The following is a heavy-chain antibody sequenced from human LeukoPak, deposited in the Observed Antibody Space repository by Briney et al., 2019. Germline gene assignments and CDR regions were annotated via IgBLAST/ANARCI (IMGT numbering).Heavy chain of an antibody. J-gene: IGHJ4*02. Sequence: GGSLRLSCAASGFTFSNYWMTWVRQTPGKGLEWVANINQDGSAKYYVDSVKGRFTISRDNPKNSLYLQMNSLRAEDTAVYFCARASTTVPNLLDNWGQGTLVTVSS. D-gene: IGHD4-17*01. CDR1: GFTFSNYW. V-gene: IGHV3-7*01. CDR3: ARASTTVPNLLDN. CDR2: INQDGSAK.